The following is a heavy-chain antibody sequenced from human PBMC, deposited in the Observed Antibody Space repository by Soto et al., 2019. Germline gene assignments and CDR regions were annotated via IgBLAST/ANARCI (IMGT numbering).Heavy chain of an antibody. CDR1: GFTFSSYE. Sequence: GGSLRLSCAASGFTFSSYEMNWVRQAPGKGLEWVSYISSSGTGIYYGDSVKGRFTISRDNAKNSLYLQMNSLRAEDTAVYYCARAYSDAFDIWGQGTMVTVSS. CDR2: ISSSGTGI. J-gene: IGHJ3*02. CDR3: ARAYSDAFDI. D-gene: IGHD2-15*01. V-gene: IGHV3-48*03.